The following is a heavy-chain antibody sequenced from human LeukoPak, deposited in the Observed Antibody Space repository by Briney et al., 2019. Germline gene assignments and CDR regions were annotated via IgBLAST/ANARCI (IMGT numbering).Heavy chain of an antibody. Sequence: SETLSLTCAVSGGSISSGGYSWNWIRQPPGKGLEWIGDIYHSGITYYNPSLKSRVTISVDTSKNQFSLKLSSVTAADTAVYYCARTATYYSNYYFDYWGQGTLVTVSS. CDR2: IYHSGIT. D-gene: IGHD3-10*01. CDR1: GGSISSGGYS. V-gene: IGHV4-30-2*01. CDR3: ARTATYYSNYYFDY. J-gene: IGHJ4*02.